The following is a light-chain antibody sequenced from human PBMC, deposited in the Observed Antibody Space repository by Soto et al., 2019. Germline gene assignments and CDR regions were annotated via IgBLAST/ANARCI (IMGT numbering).Light chain of an antibody. V-gene: IGKV3-15*01. J-gene: IGKJ5*01. CDR1: QSVSTN. CDR3: QQYNNFIT. Sequence: EIVMTQSPATLSVSPGERATLSCRASQSVSTNLAWYQQKPGQAPRLLIYGASTRATGIPARFSGSGSGTEFTLTISSLQSEDFAVYHCQQYNNFITFGQGTRLEIK. CDR2: GAS.